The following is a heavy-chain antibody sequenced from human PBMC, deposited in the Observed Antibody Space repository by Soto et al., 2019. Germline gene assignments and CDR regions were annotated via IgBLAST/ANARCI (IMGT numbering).Heavy chain of an antibody. CDR2: IYYRGSA. CDR1: GGSIRTYY. V-gene: IGHV4-59*08. CDR3: ARGGHCTNGVCSALDY. D-gene: IGHD2-8*01. J-gene: IGHJ4*02. Sequence: QVQLQESGPGLVKPSETLSLTCTVSGGSIRTYYWNWIRQPPGKVLELIGYIYYRGSANYNPSLKSRVTISVDTSKNQFSLKLSSVTAADTAVYYCARGGHCTNGVCSALDYWGQGTLVTVSS.